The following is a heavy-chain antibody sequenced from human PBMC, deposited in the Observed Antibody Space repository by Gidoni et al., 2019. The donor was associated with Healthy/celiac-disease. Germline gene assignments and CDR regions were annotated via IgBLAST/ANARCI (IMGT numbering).Heavy chain of an antibody. CDR3: ARAGLYCSSTSCYTTLGWFDP. CDR2: INPNSGGT. CDR1: GYTFTGYY. D-gene: IGHD2-2*02. Sequence: QVQLVQSGAEVKKPGASVKVSCKASGYTFTGYYMPWGRQAPGQGLEWMGWINPNSGGTNYAQKFQGRVTMTRDTSISTAYMELSRLRSDDTAVYYCARAGLYCSSTSCYTTLGWFDPWGQGTLVTVSS. J-gene: IGHJ5*02. V-gene: IGHV1-2*02.